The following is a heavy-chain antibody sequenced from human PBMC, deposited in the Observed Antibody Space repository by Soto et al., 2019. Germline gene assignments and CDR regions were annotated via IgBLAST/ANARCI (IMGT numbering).Heavy chain of an antibody. CDR3: ANCRRTEADGFTLDY. V-gene: IGHV4-59*01. CDR1: GDSINNSY. J-gene: IGHJ4*02. CDR2: IYYTVTT. Sequence: DTLSLTCAVTGDSINNSYWIWIRQPPGKRLEWIGNIYYTVTTTYNPSLESRVTMSVDTSKNQFSLKLNSVDAADTAVYYCANCRRTEADGFTLDYWGRGTLVTVSS. D-gene: IGHD6-13*01.